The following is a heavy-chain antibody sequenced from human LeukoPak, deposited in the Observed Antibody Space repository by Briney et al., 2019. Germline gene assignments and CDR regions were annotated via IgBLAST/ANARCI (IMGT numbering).Heavy chain of an antibody. J-gene: IGHJ3*02. V-gene: IGHV3-23*01. D-gene: IGHD1/OR15-1a*01. CDR3: ATEQGDAFDI. CDR2: ISGSGGST. CDR1: GLTFSSYA. Sequence: PGGSLRLSCAASGLTFSSYAMSGVRQSPGKDLEWVSAISGSGGSTYYADSVQGRFTISRDNSKNTLYLQMNSLRAEDTAVYYCATEQGDAFDIWGQGTMVTVSS.